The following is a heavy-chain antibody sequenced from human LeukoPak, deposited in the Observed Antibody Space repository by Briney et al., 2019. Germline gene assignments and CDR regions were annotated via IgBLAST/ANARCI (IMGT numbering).Heavy chain of an antibody. Sequence: GGSLRLSCVVSGFTFSSYGMHWVRQTPGKGLEWVAVIWFDGSNEYYADSVKGRLTISRDNSKNTLYLQMNSLRAEDTAVYYCARAKNYYDPFDYWGQGTLVTVSS. CDR1: GFTFSSYG. CDR2: IWFDGSNE. J-gene: IGHJ4*02. D-gene: IGHD3-22*01. CDR3: ARAKNYYDPFDY. V-gene: IGHV3-33*01.